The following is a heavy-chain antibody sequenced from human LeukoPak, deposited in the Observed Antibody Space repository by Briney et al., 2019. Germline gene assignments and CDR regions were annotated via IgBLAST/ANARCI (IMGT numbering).Heavy chain of an antibody. Sequence: AGGSLRLSCAASGFTFDDYAMPWVRQAPGKGLEWVSGISWNSGSIGYADSVKGRFTISRDNAKNSLYLQMNSLRAEDTALYYCAKLRYNYYGSGSYYNYFDYWGQGTLVTVSS. D-gene: IGHD3-10*01. CDR1: GFTFDDYA. V-gene: IGHV3-9*01. CDR2: ISWNSGSI. J-gene: IGHJ4*02. CDR3: AKLRYNYYGSGSYYNYFDY.